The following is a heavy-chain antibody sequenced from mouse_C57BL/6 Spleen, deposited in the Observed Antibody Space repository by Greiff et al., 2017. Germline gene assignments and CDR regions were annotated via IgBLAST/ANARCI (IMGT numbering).Heavy chain of an antibody. CDR3: ASSYDAMDY. Sequence: QVQLQQPGAELVMPGASVKLSCKASGYTFTSYWMHWVKQRPGQGLEWIGEIDPSDSYTNYNQKFKGKSTLTVDKSSSTAYMQLSSLTSEDSAVYYCASSYDAMDYGGQGTSVPVSS. J-gene: IGHJ4*01. V-gene: IGHV1-69*01. CDR1: GYTFTSYW. CDR2: IDPSDSYT.